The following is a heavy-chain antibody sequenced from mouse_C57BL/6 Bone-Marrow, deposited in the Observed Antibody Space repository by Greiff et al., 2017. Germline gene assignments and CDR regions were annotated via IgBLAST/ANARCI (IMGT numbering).Heavy chain of an antibody. CDR1: GFTFSSYG. J-gene: IGHJ2*01. V-gene: IGHV5-6*01. D-gene: IGHD1-1*01. CDR2: ISSGGGYT. Sequence: EVKLVESGGDLVKPGGSLKLSCAASGFTFSSYGMSWVRQTPDKRLEWVATISSGGGYTYYPDSVKGRFTISRDNAKNTLYLQMSSLKSEDTAMYYCARPYYYGSSLYFDYWGQGTTLTVSS. CDR3: ARPYYYGSSLYFDY.